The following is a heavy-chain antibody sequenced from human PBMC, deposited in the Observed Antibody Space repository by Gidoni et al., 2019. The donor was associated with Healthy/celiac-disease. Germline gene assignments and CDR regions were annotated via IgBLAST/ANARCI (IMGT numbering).Heavy chain of an antibody. J-gene: IGHJ6*02. Sequence: MQLVQSGPEVKKPGTSVKVSCKASGFTFTSSAMQWVRQARGQRLEWIGWIVVGSGNTNYAQKFQERVTITRDMSTSTAYMELSSLRSEDTAVYYCAAAGAPHYYYYYGMDVWGQGTTVTVSS. CDR3: AAAGAPHYYYYYGMDV. CDR1: GFTFTSSA. V-gene: IGHV1-58*02. D-gene: IGHD1-26*01. CDR2: IVVGSGNT.